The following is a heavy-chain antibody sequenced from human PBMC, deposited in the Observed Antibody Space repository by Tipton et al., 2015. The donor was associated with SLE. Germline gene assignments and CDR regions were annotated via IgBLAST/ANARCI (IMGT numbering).Heavy chain of an antibody. Sequence: TLSLTCTVSGGSISSGGYYWSWIRQHPGKGLEWIGYIYYSGSTNYNPSLKSRVTISVDTSKNQFSLKLSSVTAADTAVYYCARDYSGYYYYYYGMDVWGQGTTVTVSS. CDR2: IYYSGST. CDR3: ARDYSGYYYYYYGMDV. CDR1: GGSISSGGYY. V-gene: IGHV4-31*03. D-gene: IGHD5-12*01. J-gene: IGHJ6*02.